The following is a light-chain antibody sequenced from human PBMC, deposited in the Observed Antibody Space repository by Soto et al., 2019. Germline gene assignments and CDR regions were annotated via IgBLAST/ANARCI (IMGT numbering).Light chain of an antibody. CDR1: QTVSSN. Sequence: EIVMTQSPATLSVSPGERATLFCRASQTVSSNLAWYQQKPGQAPRLLIYGASTRATGIPARFSGSGSGTEFTLTISSLQSEDFAVYYCQQYNNGPPWTFGQGTKVDIK. V-gene: IGKV3-15*01. J-gene: IGKJ1*01. CDR3: QQYNNGPPWT. CDR2: GAS.